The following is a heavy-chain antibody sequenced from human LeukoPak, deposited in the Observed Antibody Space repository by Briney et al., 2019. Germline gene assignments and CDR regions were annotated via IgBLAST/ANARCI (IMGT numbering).Heavy chain of an antibody. CDR2: SDYSGGT. D-gene: IGHD4-17*01. CDR1: GGSIRSTVHY. Sequence: SETLSLTCTVSGGSIRSTVHYWAWIRQSPGKGLERIESSDYSGGTTYNPSLKSRVTVSVDTSKNQFSLKLTSVTAADTAVYYCARDFGDFRTDYWGQGTLVTVSS. CDR3: ARDFGDFRTDY. V-gene: IGHV4-39*01. J-gene: IGHJ4*02.